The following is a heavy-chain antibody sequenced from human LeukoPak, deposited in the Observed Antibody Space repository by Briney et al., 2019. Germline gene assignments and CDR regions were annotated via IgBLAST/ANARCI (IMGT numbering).Heavy chain of an antibody. J-gene: IGHJ4*02. V-gene: IGHV3-21*01. CDR3: ARTALGGDVDY. Sequence: GGSLRLSCAASGFTFSSYSMNWVRPGPGKGLEWVSSISSSSSYIYYADSVKGRFTISRDNAKNSLYLQMNSLRAEDTAVYYCARTALGGDVDYWGQGTLVTVSS. CDR1: GFTFSSYS. D-gene: IGHD3-16*01. CDR2: ISSSSSYI.